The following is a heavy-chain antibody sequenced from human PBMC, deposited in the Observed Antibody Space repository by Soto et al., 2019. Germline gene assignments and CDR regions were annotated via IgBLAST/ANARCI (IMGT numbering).Heavy chain of an antibody. CDR1: GGSVSSGSYY. J-gene: IGHJ4*02. CDR3: ARGQGGYSSGWYYFDY. V-gene: IGHV4-61*01. Sequence: SETLSLTCTVSGGSVSSGSYYWSWIRQPPGKGLEWIGYIYYSGSTNYNPSLKSRVTISVDTSKNQFSLKLSSVTAADTAVYYCARGQGGYSSGWYYFDYWGQGTLVTSPQ. D-gene: IGHD6-19*01. CDR2: IYYSGST.